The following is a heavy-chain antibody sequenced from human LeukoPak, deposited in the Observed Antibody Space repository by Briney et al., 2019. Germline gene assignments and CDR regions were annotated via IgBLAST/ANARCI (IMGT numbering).Heavy chain of an antibody. V-gene: IGHV3-23*01. J-gene: IGHJ4*02. Sequence: GGSLRLSCAASGFTFSSYAMSWVRQAPGKGLEWVSGISGSASSTNYADSVEGRFTISRDNSKNEVYLQMNRLRAEDTAVYYCAKDQGRGYGSGSFSSDYWGQGTLVTVSS. CDR2: ISGSASST. D-gene: IGHD3-10*01. CDR3: AKDQGRGYGSGSFSSDY. CDR1: GFTFSSYA.